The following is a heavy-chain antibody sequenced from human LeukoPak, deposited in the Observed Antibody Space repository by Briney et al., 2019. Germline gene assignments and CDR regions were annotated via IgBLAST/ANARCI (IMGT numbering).Heavy chain of an antibody. CDR1: GGSISSYY. V-gene: IGHV4-59*01. J-gene: IGHJ4*02. CDR3: ARGVYIATAQYGY. D-gene: IGHD6-13*01. CDR2: IYYSGTT. Sequence: SETLSLTCTVSGGSISSYYWSWIRRPPGKGLEWIGYIYYSGTTNYNPSLKSRVTISVDTSKNQFSLKLSSVTAADTAVYYCARGVYIATAQYGYWGQGTLVTVSS.